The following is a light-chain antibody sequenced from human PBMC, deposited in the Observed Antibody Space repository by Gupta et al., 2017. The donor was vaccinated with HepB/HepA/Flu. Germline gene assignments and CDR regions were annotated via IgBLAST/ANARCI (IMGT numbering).Light chain of an antibody. J-gene: IGLJ3*02. Sequence: QSALTQPASASGSPGQSITISCTGTSSDVGGYNSVSWYQQYPGKAPKLLIYDVTARPSGISTRCSASKSGNTAAMTISGLQTEDEADYFCSSFTRRTSNLVLFGGGTKVTVL. CDR2: DVT. CDR1: SSDVGGYNS. V-gene: IGLV2-14*03. CDR3: SSFTRRTSNLVL.